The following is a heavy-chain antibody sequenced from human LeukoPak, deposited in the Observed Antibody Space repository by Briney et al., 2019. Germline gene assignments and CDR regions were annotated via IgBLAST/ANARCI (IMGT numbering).Heavy chain of an antibody. D-gene: IGHD2-15*01. J-gene: IGHJ5*02. CDR1: GYTLTELS. V-gene: IGHV1-24*01. Sequence: ASVKVSCKVSGYTLTELSMHWVRQAPGKGLEWMGGFDPEDGETIYAQKFQGRVTMTEDTSTDTAYMELSSLRSEDTAVYYCARMSGYCSGGSCYGNNWFDPWGQGTLVTVSS. CDR3: ARMSGYCSGGSCYGNNWFDP. CDR2: FDPEDGET.